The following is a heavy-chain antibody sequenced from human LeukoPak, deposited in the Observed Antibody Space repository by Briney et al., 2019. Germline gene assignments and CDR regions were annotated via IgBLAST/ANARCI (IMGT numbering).Heavy chain of an antibody. D-gene: IGHD5-18*01. CDR2: ICYSGST. J-gene: IGHJ4*02. CDR3: AFRSNSYGFPY. Sequence: SETLSLTCTVSGVSISSSSYYWGWIRQPPGKGLEWIVSICYSGSTYYNPSLNSLLTISVNTSKNLFFLMLSSLPAAAPAVYYCAFRSNSYGFPYWGQGTLVTVSS. CDR1: GVSISSSSYY. V-gene: IGHV4-39*07.